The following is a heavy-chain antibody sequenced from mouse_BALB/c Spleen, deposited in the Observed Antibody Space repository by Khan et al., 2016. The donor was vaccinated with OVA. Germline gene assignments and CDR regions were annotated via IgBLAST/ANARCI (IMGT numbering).Heavy chain of an antibody. J-gene: IGHJ3*01. V-gene: IGHV1S137*01. D-gene: IGHD1-3*01. CDR2: INPYNGYA. Sequence: VQLQESGPEVVRPGVSVKISCKGSGYTFTDYAVHWVKQSHAKSLEWIGVINPYNGYANYNQKFKGKATMTVDKSSSTAYMELASLTSEDSAIYFCAKLMAYWGQGTLVTVSA. CDR3: AKLMAY. CDR1: GYTFTDYA.